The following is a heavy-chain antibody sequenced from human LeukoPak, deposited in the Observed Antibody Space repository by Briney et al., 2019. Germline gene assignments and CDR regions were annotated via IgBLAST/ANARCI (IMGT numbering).Heavy chain of an antibody. CDR1: GFTFSRYW. CDR3: ARDLDFGSGRSLGAFDI. V-gene: IGHV3-7*03. CDR2: IKQDGNEK. D-gene: IGHD3-10*01. Sequence: PGGSLRLSCAVSGFTFSRYWMTWVRHAPGKGLEWVASIKQDGNEKYYVDSVRGRFTISRDNAKNSLYLQMNSLRAEDTAVYYCARDLDFGSGRSLGAFDIWGQGTMVTVSS. J-gene: IGHJ3*02.